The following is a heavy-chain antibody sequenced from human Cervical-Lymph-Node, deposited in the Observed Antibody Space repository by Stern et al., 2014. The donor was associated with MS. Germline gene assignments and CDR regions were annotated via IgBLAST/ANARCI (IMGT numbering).Heavy chain of an antibody. J-gene: IGHJ4*02. CDR3: ARQLGHSNFLHY. CDR2: FHPGDSEV. Sequence: VQLVQSGAGVKRPGQSLKISCRASGYSFTNYWVAWVRQKPGKVLEWMGFFHPGDSEVGYSPSFQGRVTMSVDRSINTAYLQWSSLQPSDTAMYYCARQLGHSNFLHYWGQGVLVTVSS. D-gene: IGHD4-11*01. CDR1: GYSFTNYW. V-gene: IGHV5-51*01.